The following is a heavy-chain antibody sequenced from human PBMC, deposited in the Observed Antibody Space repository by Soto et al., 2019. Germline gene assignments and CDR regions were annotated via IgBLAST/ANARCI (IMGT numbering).Heavy chain of an antibody. CDR3: AKAVAGDYYYYGMDV. V-gene: IGHV3-23*01. J-gene: IGHJ6*02. D-gene: IGHD6-19*01. CDR2: ISGSGGST. CDR1: GFTFSHYA. Sequence: GGSLRLSCAASGFTFSHYAMSWVRQAPGKGLEWVSAISGSGGSTYYADSVKGRFTISRDNSKNTLYLQMNSLRAEDTAVYYCAKAVAGDYYYYGMDVWGQGTTVTVSS.